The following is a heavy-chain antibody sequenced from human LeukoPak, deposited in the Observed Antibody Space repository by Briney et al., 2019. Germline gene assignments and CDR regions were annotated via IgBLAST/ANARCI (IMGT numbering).Heavy chain of an antibody. Sequence: PSETLSLTCTVSGGSISSGSYYWSWIRQPAGKGLGWIGRIYTSGSTNYNPSLKSRVTISEDTSKNQFSLKLSSVTAADTAVYYCARGGGSYYVDYWGQGTLVTVSS. V-gene: IGHV4-61*02. CDR3: ARGGGSYYVDY. CDR1: GGSISSGSYY. CDR2: IYTSGST. J-gene: IGHJ4*02. D-gene: IGHD2-15*01.